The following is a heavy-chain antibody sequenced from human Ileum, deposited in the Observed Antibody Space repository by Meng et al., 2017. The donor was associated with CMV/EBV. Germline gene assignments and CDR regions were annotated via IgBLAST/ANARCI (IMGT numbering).Heavy chain of an antibody. CDR3: ARAVITMVRGVIIPYYYYGMDV. CDR2: ISSSSSYI. Sequence: GESLKISCAASGFTFSSYSMNWVRQAPGKGLEWVSSISSSSSYIYYADSVKGRFTISRDNAKNSLYLQMNSLRAEDTAVYYCARAVITMVRGVIIPYYYYGMDVWGQGTTVTVSS. V-gene: IGHV3-21*04. D-gene: IGHD3-10*01. J-gene: IGHJ6*02. CDR1: GFTFSSYS.